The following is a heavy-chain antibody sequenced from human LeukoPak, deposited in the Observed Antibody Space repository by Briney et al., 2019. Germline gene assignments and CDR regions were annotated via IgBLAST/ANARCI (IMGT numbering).Heavy chain of an antibody. CDR2: IYYTGSA. J-gene: IGHJ4*02. CDR1: GGSISSSSYY. CDR3: ARHPERYSYFDY. Sequence: LETLSLTCTVSGGSISSSSYYWGWIRQPPGKGLEWIGSIYYTGSAYYNPSLKSRVTMSVDTSKNQFSLRLSSVTAADTAVYSCARHPERYSYFDYWGQGTLVTVSS. V-gene: IGHV4-39*01. D-gene: IGHD5-18*01.